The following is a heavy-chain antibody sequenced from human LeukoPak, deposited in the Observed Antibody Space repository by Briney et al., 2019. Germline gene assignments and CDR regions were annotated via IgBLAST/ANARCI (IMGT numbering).Heavy chain of an antibody. D-gene: IGHD3-22*01. J-gene: IGHJ3*02. CDR2: IDYSGSN. CDR3: GLYYYDSSGYLDAFDI. V-gene: IGHV4-39*07. Sequence: SETLSLTGTVSGGSISSSSYYWGWIRQPPGKGLEWIGGIDYSGSNYYHASLKSRVTISVDTSKNQFSLKLSSVTAADTAVYYCGLYYYDSSGYLDAFDIWGQGTMVTVSS. CDR1: GGSISSSSYY.